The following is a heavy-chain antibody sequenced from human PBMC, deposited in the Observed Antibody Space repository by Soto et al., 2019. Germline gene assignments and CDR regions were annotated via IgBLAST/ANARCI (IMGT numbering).Heavy chain of an antibody. V-gene: IGHV4-34*01. D-gene: IGHD6-19*01. CDR2: INHSGSA. CDR1: GGSFSGYY. Sequence: QVQLQQWGAGLLKPSETLSLTCAVYGGSFSGYYWSWIRQPPGKGLEWIGEINHSGSANYNPSLKSRVTMSVDTSKNQFSLMLSSVTAADTAVYYCARHSWLVLAFTFDYWGQGTLVTVSS. J-gene: IGHJ4*02. CDR3: ARHSWLVLAFTFDY.